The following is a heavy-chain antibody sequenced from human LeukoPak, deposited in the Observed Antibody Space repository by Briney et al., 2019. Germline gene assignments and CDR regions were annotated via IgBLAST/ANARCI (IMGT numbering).Heavy chain of an antibody. CDR2: ISGSGGST. V-gene: IGHV3-23*01. J-gene: IGHJ4*02. D-gene: IGHD2-15*01. CDR1: GFTFSSYA. CDR3: AKDQVFRGVAAPFDY. Sequence: PGGSLRLSCAASGFTFSSYAMSWVRQAPGKGLEWVSAISGSGGSTHYADSVKGRFTISRDNSKNTLYLQMNSLRAEDTAVYYCAKDQVFRGVAAPFDYWGQGTLVTVSS.